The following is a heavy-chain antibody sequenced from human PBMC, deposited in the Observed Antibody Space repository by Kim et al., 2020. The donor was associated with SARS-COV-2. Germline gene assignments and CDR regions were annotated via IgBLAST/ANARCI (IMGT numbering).Heavy chain of an antibody. Sequence: SETLSLTCTVSGGSISSSSYYWGWIRQPPGKGLEWIGSIYYSGSTYYNPSLKSRVTISVDTSKNQFSLKLSSVTAADTAVYYCARQRTMVRGVSIADRLNWFDRWGQGTLVTVSS. J-gene: IGHJ5*02. CDR1: GGSISSSSYY. CDR3: ARQRTMVRGVSIADRLNWFDR. CDR2: IYYSGST. V-gene: IGHV4-39*01. D-gene: IGHD3-10*01.